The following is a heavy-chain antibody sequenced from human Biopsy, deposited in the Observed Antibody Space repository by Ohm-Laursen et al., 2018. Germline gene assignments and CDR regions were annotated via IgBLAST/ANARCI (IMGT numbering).Heavy chain of an antibody. D-gene: IGHD2-2*01. CDR2: INPKSGDT. CDR3: ARGRRHCSGTCSRWYFDL. CDR1: GYTFTAFS. Sequence: SVKVSCKPSGYTFTAFSVHWLRQAPGQGLEWMGWINPKSGDTDYPQNFQGRVSMTRDTSISTAYMDLNRLRSDDTAVYYCARGRRHCSGTCSRWYFDLWGRGTLVTVSS. V-gene: IGHV1-2*02. J-gene: IGHJ2*01.